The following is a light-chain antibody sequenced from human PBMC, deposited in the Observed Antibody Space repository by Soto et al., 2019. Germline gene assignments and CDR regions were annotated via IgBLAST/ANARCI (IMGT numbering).Light chain of an antibody. CDR2: DSS. Sequence: EIVMTQSPATLSVSPGERATLSCRASQNIITNLAWYQAKPGQAPRLLLYDSSTRATGIPDRLSGSGSGTEFTLTISSLQSEDFALYFCQQYHDWPPLTFGGGTKVEIK. CDR1: QNIITN. J-gene: IGKJ4*01. CDR3: QQYHDWPPLT. V-gene: IGKV3-15*01.